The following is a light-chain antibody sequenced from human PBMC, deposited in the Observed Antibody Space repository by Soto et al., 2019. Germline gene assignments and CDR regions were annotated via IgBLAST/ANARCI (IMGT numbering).Light chain of an antibody. Sequence: EIVLTHSPGTLSLSGLERDSLSCRASQSVSSSHLAWYQQKPGQAPRLLIYSASSRATGIPDRFSGSGSGTDFTLTISRLEPEDFAVYYCQRYGGFGQGTKVDNK. CDR3: QRYGG. J-gene: IGKJ1*01. CDR2: SAS. CDR1: QSVSSSH. V-gene: IGKV3-20*01.